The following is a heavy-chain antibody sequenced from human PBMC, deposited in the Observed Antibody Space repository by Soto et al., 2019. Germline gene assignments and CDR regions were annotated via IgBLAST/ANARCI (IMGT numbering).Heavy chain of an antibody. D-gene: IGHD3-16*01. Sequence: SETLSLTCSVSGASISNFYWSWIRQSAGKGLEWIGRLYTRGTTDYNPSLRSRVTMSIDTSKNRVSLSLTSVTAADTAVYYCAKGGTYYFDSWGQGIVVT. CDR2: LYTRGTT. CDR3: AKGGTYYFDS. J-gene: IGHJ4*02. CDR1: GASISNFY. V-gene: IGHV4-4*07.